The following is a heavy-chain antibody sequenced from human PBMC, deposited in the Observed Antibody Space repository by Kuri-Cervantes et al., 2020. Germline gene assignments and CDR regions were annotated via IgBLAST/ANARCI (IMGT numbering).Heavy chain of an antibody. J-gene: IGHJ5*02. CDR3: ARRRGRGYYDSSGYWFDP. D-gene: IGHD3-22*01. CDR1: GGSISRGDYY. V-gene: IGHV4-30-4*01. CDR2: IYYSGST. Sequence: SETLSLTCTVSGGSISRGDYYWSWIRQPPGKGLEWIGYIYYSGSTYYNPSLKSRLTISVDTSKNQFSLKLSSVTAADTAVYYCARRRGRGYYDSSGYWFDPWGQGTLVTVSS.